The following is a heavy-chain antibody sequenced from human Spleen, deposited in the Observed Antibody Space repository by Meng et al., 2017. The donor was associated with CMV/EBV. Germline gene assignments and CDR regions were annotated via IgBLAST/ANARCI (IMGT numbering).Heavy chain of an antibody. J-gene: IGHJ4*02. CDR3: ARQSQWLVFDY. V-gene: IGHV5-51*01. CDR2: IYPGDSDT. Sequence: CKGSGYSFTRYWIAWVRQMPGKGLEWMGIIYPGDSDTRYSPSFQGQVTISADKSSSTAYLQWSSLKASDTAMYYCARQSQWLVFDYWGQGTLVTVSS. D-gene: IGHD6-19*01. CDR1: GYSFTRYW.